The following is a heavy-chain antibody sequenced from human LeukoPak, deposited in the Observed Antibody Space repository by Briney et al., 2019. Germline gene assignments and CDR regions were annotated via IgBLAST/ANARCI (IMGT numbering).Heavy chain of an antibody. D-gene: IGHD6-19*01. V-gene: IGHV1-2*02. CDR3: ARETEYSSAWYSIDS. CDR2: INPNSGGT. CDR1: GYTFIDYY. Sequence: GASVKVSCKASGYTFIDYYMHWVRQAPGQGLEWMGWINPNSGGTNYAQKFQGRVTMTRDTSITTAYMELGRLRSDDTAVYYCARETEYSSAWYSIDSWGQGTLVTVSS. J-gene: IGHJ4*02.